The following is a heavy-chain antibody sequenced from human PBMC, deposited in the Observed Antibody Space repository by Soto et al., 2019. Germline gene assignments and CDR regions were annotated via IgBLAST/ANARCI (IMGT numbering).Heavy chain of an antibody. Sequence: QVQLQQWGAGLLKPSETLSLTCAVYGGSFSGYYWSWIRQPPWKGLAWIADINHSGSTNYNPSLKSRVTISVDTSKDQFSLRLSSVTAADSAVYYCTRGLRRIFDYWGQGTLVTVSS. CDR3: TRGLRRIFDY. J-gene: IGHJ4*02. CDR1: GGSFSGYY. CDR2: INHSGST. V-gene: IGHV4-34*01.